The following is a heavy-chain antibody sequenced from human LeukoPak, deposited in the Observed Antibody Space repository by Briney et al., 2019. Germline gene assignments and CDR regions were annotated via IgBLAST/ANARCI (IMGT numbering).Heavy chain of an antibody. Sequence: PGGSLRLSCAVSGFTFSDHHMHWVRQAPGKGLEWVSGISWNSGSIGYADSVKGRFTISRDNAKNSLYLQMNSLRAEDTALYYCAKDISPYDILTGFDYWGQGTLVTVSS. CDR3: AKDISPYDILTGFDY. J-gene: IGHJ4*02. CDR1: GFTFSDHH. D-gene: IGHD3-9*01. CDR2: ISWNSGSI. V-gene: IGHV3-9*01.